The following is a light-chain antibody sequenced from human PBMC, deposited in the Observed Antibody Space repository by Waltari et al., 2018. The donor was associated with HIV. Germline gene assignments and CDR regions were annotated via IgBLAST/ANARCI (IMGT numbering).Light chain of an antibody. CDR3: SSYTSSSTVV. J-gene: IGLJ2*01. CDR2: DVS. V-gene: IGLV2-14*01. Sequence: QSALSQPASVSGSPGQSITISCTGTSSDVGGYHYVSWYQQHPGKAPKLMVYDVSNQPSGVSNRFSGYKSGNTASLTISGLQAEDEADYYCSSYTSSSTVVFGGGTNLTVL. CDR1: SSDVGGYHY.